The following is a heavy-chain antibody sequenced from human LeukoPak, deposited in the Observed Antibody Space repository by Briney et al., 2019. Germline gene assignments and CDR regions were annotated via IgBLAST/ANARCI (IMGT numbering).Heavy chain of an antibody. CDR1: GYTFTDYY. V-gene: IGHV1-2*02. CDR2: INPSSGGT. D-gene: IGHD3-10*01. CDR3: AKDSGPLDY. Sequence: ASVKVSCKASGYTFTDYYIHWVRQAPGQGPDWMGWINPSSGGTNYAQRFQGRVTVTRDTSISTAYMELSRLRSDDTAVYYCAKDSGPLDYWGQGTLVTVSS. J-gene: IGHJ4*02.